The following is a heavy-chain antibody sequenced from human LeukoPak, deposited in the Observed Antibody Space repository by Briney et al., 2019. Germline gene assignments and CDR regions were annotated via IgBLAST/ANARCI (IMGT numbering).Heavy chain of an antibody. J-gene: IGHJ4*02. CDR2: ITSNSYSM. V-gene: IGHV3-11*01. CDR3: ATEVDRSFDH. D-gene: IGHD1-26*01. CDR1: GFAFSDYY. Sequence: GGSLRLSCAASGFAFSDYYMAWIRQAPGKGLEWVSYITSNSYSMYYADSVEGRFTISRDNAEDSVFLQMDGLRVEDTAVYYCATEVDRSFDHWGQGVLVTVSS.